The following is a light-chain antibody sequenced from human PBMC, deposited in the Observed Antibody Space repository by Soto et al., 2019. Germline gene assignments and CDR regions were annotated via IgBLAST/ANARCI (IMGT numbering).Light chain of an antibody. CDR1: KNDIGVYDF. CDR3: KSYAGSNTDV. J-gene: IGLJ1*01. Sequence: QSALTQPPSASGSPGQSVTISCTGTKNDIGVYDFVSWYQHHPGKAPRLIIYEVVQRPSGVPDRFSGSKSGNTASLTVSGLDAADDAYYFCKSYAGSNTDVFGSGTKLTVL. V-gene: IGLV2-8*01. CDR2: EVV.